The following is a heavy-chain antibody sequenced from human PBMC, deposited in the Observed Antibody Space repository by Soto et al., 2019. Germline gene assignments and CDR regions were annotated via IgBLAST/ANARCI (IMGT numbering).Heavy chain of an antibody. V-gene: IGHV1-18*04. D-gene: IGHD1-1*01. Sequence: ASVKVSCKASGYTFTSYGISWGRQAPGQGLEWMGWISAYNGNTNYAQKLQGRVTMTTDTSTSTAYMELRSLRSDDTDVYYCARAGNWNLYYSYGMDVWGQGTTVTVSS. CDR1: GYTFTSYG. CDR3: ARAGNWNLYYSYGMDV. CDR2: ISAYNGNT. J-gene: IGHJ6*02.